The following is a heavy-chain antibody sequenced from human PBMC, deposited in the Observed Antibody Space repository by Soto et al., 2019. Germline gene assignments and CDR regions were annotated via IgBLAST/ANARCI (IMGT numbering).Heavy chain of an antibody. V-gene: IGHV3-74*01. CDR1: GFTFSTYW. CDR3: ARDAYYDMGV. CDR2: INSDGSTT. Sequence: EVQLVESGGGLVQPGGSLRLSCAGSGFTFSTYWMHWVRQAPGKGLVWVSRINSDGSTTNYADSVKGRFTISRDNAKNTLELQMNSLRAEDTAVYYCARDAYYDMGVWGRGTTVTVSS. J-gene: IGHJ6*02.